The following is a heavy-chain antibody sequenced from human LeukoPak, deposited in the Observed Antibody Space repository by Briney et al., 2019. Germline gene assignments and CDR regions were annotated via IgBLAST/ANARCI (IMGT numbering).Heavy chain of an antibody. J-gene: IGHJ4*02. CDR2: IRYDGSNK. Sequence: GGSLRLSCAASGFTFSSYGMHWVRQAPGKGLEWVAFIRYDGSNKYYADSVKGRFTISRDNSKNTLYLQMNSLRAEDTAVYYCATHQQLALHFDYWGQGTLVTVSS. CDR1: GFTFSSYG. V-gene: IGHV3-30*02. D-gene: IGHD6-13*01. CDR3: ATHQQLALHFDY.